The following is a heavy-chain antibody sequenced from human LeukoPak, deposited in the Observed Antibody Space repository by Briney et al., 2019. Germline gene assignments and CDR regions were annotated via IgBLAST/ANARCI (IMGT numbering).Heavy chain of an antibody. Sequence: ASVKVSCKASGYTFTGYYMHWVRQAPGQGLEWMGWINPNSGGTNYAQKFQGRVTMTRDTSISTAYMELSRLRSDDTAVYYCARQLGGGATLDYWGQGTLVTVSS. CDR1: GYTFTGYY. CDR2: INPNSGGT. J-gene: IGHJ4*02. V-gene: IGHV1-2*02. CDR3: ARQLGGGATLDY. D-gene: IGHD1-26*01.